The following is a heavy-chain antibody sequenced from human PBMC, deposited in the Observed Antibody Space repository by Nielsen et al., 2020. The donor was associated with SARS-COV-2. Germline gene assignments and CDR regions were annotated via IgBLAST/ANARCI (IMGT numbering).Heavy chain of an antibody. J-gene: IGHJ4*02. CDR3: ARAYGGVISKADY. CDR1: GFTFSSYG. D-gene: IGHD2-2*01. Sequence: GESLKISCAASGFTFSSYGIHWVRQAPGKGLEWVAAISYDGSNKYYADSVKGRFTISRDTSKNTLYLQMNSLRPEDTAVYYCARAYGGVISKADYWGQGTLVTVSS. CDR2: ISYDGSNK. V-gene: IGHV3-30*03.